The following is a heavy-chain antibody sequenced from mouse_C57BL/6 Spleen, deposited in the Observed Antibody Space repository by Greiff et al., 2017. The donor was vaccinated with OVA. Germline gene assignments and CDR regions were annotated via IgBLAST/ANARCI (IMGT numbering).Heavy chain of an antibody. CDR2: IYPGDGDT. Sequence: VKLQESGPELVKPGASVKISCKASGYAFSSSWMNWVKQRPGKGLEWIGRIYPGDGDTNYNGKFKGKATLTADKSSSTAYMQLSSLTSEDSAVYFCALDFDYWGQGTTLTVSS. V-gene: IGHV1-82*01. J-gene: IGHJ2*01. CDR1: GYAFSSSW. CDR3: ALDFDY.